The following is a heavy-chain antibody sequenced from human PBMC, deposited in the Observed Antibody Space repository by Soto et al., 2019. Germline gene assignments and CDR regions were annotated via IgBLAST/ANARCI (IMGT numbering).Heavy chain of an antibody. J-gene: IGHJ4*02. CDR1: GDSISSYY. CDR2: VYRTGST. V-gene: IGHV4-59*12. Sequence: PSETLSLTCTVSGDSISSYYWSWIRQPPGKGLEWIGEVYRTGSTNYNPSLKSRVTISADTSKNEFSLRLRSVTTADTAVYYCARGQFNILTGYYIDYWGQGTLVTVSS. CDR3: ARGQFNILTGYYIDY. D-gene: IGHD3-9*01.